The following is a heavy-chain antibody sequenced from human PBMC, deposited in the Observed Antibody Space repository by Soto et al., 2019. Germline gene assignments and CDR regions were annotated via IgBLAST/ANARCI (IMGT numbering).Heavy chain of an antibody. D-gene: IGHD3-16*01. J-gene: IGHJ4*02. V-gene: IGHV4-59*01. CDR2: IYYSGST. CDR1: GGSISSYY. CDR3: ARRGGANFDY. Sequence: QVQLQESGPGLVKPSETLSLTCTVSGGSISSYYWSWIRQPPGKGLEWIGYIYYSGSTNYNPSLKRRVTISVDTSKNQFSLKLSSVTAADTAVYYCARRGGANFDYWGQGTLVTVSS.